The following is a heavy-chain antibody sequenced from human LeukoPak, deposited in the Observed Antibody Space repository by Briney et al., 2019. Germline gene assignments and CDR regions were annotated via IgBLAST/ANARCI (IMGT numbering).Heavy chain of an antibody. CDR1: GGSISSYY. J-gene: IGHJ4*02. CDR3: ARHALDILTGYYLPFDY. Sequence: SETLSVTCTVSGGSISSYYWSWIRQPPGKGLEWIGSIYYSGSTYYNPSLKSRVTISVDTSKNQFSLKLSSVTAADTAVYYCARHALDILTGYYLPFDYWGQGTLVTVSS. D-gene: IGHD3-9*01. CDR2: IYYSGST. V-gene: IGHV4-59*05.